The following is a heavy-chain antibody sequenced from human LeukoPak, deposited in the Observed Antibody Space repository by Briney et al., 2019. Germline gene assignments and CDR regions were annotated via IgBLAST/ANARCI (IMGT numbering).Heavy chain of an antibody. J-gene: IGHJ6*02. CDR1: GGSFSGYY. CDR3: ARGTRYGSGIIYYYYGMDV. CDR2: INHSGST. D-gene: IGHD3-10*01. V-gene: IGHV4-34*01. Sequence: SETLSLTCAVYGGSFSGYYWSWIHQPPGKGLEWIGEINHSGSTNYNPSLKSRVTISVDTSKNQFSLKLSSVTAADTAVYYCARGTRYGSGIIYYYYGMDVWGQGTTVTVSS.